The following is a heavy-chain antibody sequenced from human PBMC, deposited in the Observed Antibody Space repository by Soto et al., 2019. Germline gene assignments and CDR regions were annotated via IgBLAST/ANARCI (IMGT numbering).Heavy chain of an antibody. Sequence: EVQLVESGGGLVQPGGSLRLSCAASGFTFSNYWMNWVRQAPGKGLEWVANINQDGSGKYHVDSVMGRFTISRDNAMNSLYLQMNSLRAEDTAVYYCARGRPGSGWSSDHWGQGILVTVSS. V-gene: IGHV3-7*04. CDR3: ARGRPGSGWSSDH. J-gene: IGHJ4*02. D-gene: IGHD6-19*01. CDR2: INQDGSGK. CDR1: GFTFSNYW.